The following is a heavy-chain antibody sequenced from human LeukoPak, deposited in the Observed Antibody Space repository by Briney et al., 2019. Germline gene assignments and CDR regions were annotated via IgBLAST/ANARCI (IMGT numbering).Heavy chain of an antibody. CDR3: ARWRGAQSEFEY. J-gene: IGHJ4*02. Sequence: GGSLRLSCTASGFTFSTYWMSWVRQAPGRGLEFVASIKQDGSEKEYVDSVKGRFAISRDNAKNSLYLQMISLRAEDTAVYYCARWRGAQSEFEYWGQGTLVTVSS. CDR1: GFTFSTYW. D-gene: IGHD3-3*01. V-gene: IGHV3-7*01. CDR2: IKQDGSEK.